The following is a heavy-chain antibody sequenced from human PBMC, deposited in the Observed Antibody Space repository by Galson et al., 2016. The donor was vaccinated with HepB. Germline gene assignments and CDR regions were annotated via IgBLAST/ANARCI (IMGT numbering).Heavy chain of an antibody. D-gene: IGHD4-17*01. V-gene: IGHV1-69*13. Sequence: SVKVSCKASGGTFSSYAISWVRQAPGQGLEWMGRIIPIFGTANYAQKFQGRVTTTADESTSTAYMELSSLRSEDTAVYYCARGTNGPRPYYFDYWGQGTLVTVSS. CDR3: ARGTNGPRPYYFDY. J-gene: IGHJ4*02. CDR2: IIPIFGTA. CDR1: GGTFSSYA.